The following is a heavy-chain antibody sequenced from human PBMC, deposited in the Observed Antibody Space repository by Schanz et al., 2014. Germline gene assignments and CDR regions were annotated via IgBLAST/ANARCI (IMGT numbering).Heavy chain of an antibody. CDR1: GYTTFTDYY. CDR3: ARLSVAGRPHVNYWYFDL. V-gene: IGHV1-2*04. Sequence: QVQLVQSGAEVKKPGASAKVSCKASGYTTFTDYYIHWVRQAPGQGLEWMGWINPNSGDTNYAQKFQGWVTMTRDTSISTAYMEVSRLKSDDTAVYYCARLSVAGRPHVNYWYFDLWGRGTLVTVSS. CDR2: INPNSGDT. J-gene: IGHJ2*01. D-gene: IGHD6-19*01.